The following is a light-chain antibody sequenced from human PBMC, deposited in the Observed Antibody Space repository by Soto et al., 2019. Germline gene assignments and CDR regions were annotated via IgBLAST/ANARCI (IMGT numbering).Light chain of an antibody. CDR1: VRDIGNYNY. CDR2: DVS. CDR3: TSDTGSNTLL. J-gene: IGLJ2*01. V-gene: IGLV2-14*03. Sequence: QSVLAQPASVSGSPGQSITISCTGTVRDIGNYNYVSWYQRHPGKAPKLMIYDVSVRPSGVSNRFSGSKSGNTASLTISGLQSEDEADYYCTSDTGSNTLLFGGGTKVTVL.